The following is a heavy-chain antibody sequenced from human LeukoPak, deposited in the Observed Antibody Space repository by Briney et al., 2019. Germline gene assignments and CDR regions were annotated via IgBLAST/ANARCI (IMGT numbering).Heavy chain of an antibody. V-gene: IGHV3-21*01. CDR3: ARSGVWSGYYAYYYYYYMDV. CDR2: ISSSSSYI. Sequence: PGGSLRLSCAASGFTFSSYSMNWVRQAPGKGLEWVSSISSSSSYIYYADSVKGRFTISRDNAKNSLYLQMNSLRAEDTAVYYCARSGVWSGYYAYYYYYYMDVWGEGTTVTVSS. D-gene: IGHD3-3*01. J-gene: IGHJ6*03. CDR1: GFTFSSYS.